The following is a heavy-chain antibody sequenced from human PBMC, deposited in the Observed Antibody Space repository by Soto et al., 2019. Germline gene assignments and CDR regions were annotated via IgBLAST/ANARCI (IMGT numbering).Heavy chain of an antibody. D-gene: IGHD4-17*01. CDR2: ISAYNGNT. J-gene: IGHJ3*02. V-gene: IGHV1-18*01. Sequence: ASVKVSCKASGYTFTSYGISWVRQAPGQGLEWMGWISAYNGNTNYAQKLQGRVTMTTDTSTSTAYMELRSLRSDDTAVYYCARDFHDYGDTWGTFDIWGQGTMVTVSS. CDR3: ARDFHDYGDTWGTFDI. CDR1: GYTFTSYG.